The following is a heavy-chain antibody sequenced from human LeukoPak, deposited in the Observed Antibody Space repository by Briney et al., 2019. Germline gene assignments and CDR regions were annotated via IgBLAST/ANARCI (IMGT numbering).Heavy chain of an antibody. CDR1: GFIFSSYG. V-gene: IGHV3-33*01. Sequence: NPGGSLRLSCAASGFIFSSYGMHWVRQAPGKGLEWVAVIWYDGSNKYYADSVKGRFTISRDNSKNTLYLQMNSLRVEDTAVYYCARARRSFDCWGQGTLVTVSS. CDR3: ARARRSFDC. J-gene: IGHJ4*02. CDR2: IWYDGSNK.